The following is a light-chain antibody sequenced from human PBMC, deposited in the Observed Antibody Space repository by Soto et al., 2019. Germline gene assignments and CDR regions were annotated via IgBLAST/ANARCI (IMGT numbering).Light chain of an antibody. CDR2: YAS. J-gene: IGKJ4*01. CDR1: PSVSSY. V-gene: IGKV3-11*01. CDR3: QQRSNWPPGRLT. Sequence: EIVWTQSPGTLSLSPGERATLSCRASPSVSSYLAWYQQKPGQAPRLLIYYASNRATGIPARFSGSGSGTDFTLTISSLEPEDFAVYYCQQRSNWPPGRLTFGGGTKVDIK.